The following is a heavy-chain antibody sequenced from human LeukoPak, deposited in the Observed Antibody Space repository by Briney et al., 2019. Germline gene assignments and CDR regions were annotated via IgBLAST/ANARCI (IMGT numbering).Heavy chain of an antibody. CDR3: ARGYHTAGPPGY. CDR1: GYTFTGYY. CDR2: INPNSGGT. D-gene: IGHD6-25*01. V-gene: IGHV1-2*06. J-gene: IGHJ4*02. Sequence: GASVKVSCKASGYTFTGYYMHWVRQAPGQGLEWMGRINPNSGGTNYAQKFQGRVTMTRDTSISTAYMELSRLRSDDTAVYHCARGYHTAGPPGYWGQGTLVTVSS.